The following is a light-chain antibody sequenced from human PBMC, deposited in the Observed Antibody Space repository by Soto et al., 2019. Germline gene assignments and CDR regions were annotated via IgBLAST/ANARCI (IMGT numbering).Light chain of an antibody. CDR1: QSVRSN. V-gene: IGKV3D-15*01. CDR2: GAS. J-gene: IGKJ4*01. CDR3: QQYNNWPLLT. Sequence: EIVITQSPATLSVSPGERATLSCRASQSVRSNLAWYQQKPGQAPRLLIYGASTRATGIPARFSGSGSGTEFTLTISSLXSEDFAVYYCQQYNNWPLLTFGGGTKVDIK.